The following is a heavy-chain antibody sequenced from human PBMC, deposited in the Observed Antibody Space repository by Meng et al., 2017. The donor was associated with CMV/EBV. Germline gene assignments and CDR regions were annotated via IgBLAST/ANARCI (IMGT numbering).Heavy chain of an antibody. CDR2: ISSSSSTI. V-gene: IGHV3-48*04. Sequence: GESLKISCAASGFSFSSYSMNWARQAPGKGLEWVSYISSSSSTIYYADSVKGRFTISRDNAKNSLYLQMNSLRAEDTAVYYCARAWIAAAGSLDYWGQGTLVTVSS. CDR3: ARAWIAAAGSLDY. J-gene: IGHJ4*02. D-gene: IGHD6-13*01. CDR1: GFSFSSYS.